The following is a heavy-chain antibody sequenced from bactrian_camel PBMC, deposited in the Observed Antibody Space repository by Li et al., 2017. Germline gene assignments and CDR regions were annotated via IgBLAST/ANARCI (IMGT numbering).Heavy chain of an antibody. D-gene: IGHD3*01. Sequence: VQLVESGGSSVQAGGSLRLSCESHGYGYDEYSMGWSRQAPGKEREGVAVIQGDGTTLYADSVKGRFTISKDSAKNTLYLQMDNLKSEDTAMYYCAALSPPSRPCRWVKSVDWSALTEYQHWGEGTQVTVS. V-gene: IGHV3S55*01. CDR1: GYGYDEYS. J-gene: IGHJ4*01. CDR2: IQGDGTT. CDR3: AALSPPSRPCRWVKSVDWSALTEYQH.